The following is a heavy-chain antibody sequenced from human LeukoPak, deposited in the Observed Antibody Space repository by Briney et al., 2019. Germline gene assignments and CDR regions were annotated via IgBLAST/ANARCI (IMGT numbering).Heavy chain of an antibody. V-gene: IGHV3-53*01. D-gene: IGHD3-10*01. J-gene: IGHJ6*03. CDR3: ARGREWFGEFHYMDV. Sequence: PGGSLRLSCAASGFTVSSNYMSWVRQAPGKGLEWVSVIYSGGSTYYADSVKGRFTISRDNSKNTLYLQMNSLRAEDTAVYYCARGREWFGEFHYMDVWGKGTTVTISS. CDR2: IYSGGST. CDR1: GFTVSSNY.